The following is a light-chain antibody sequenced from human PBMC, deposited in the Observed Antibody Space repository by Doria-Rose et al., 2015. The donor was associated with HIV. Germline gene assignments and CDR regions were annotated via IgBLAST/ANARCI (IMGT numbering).Light chain of an antibody. CDR2: WAS. Sequence: DIQVTQSPESLGMSLGERATLNCKSNQSLLYTSKNYLAWYQQKPGQPPKLLIYWASTRQSGVPARFSGSGSGTDCTLTISSLEAEDEAVYYCQQYYDTPSFGPGTTVDIK. CDR3: QQYYDTPS. CDR1: QSLLYTSKNY. J-gene: IGKJ3*01. V-gene: IGKV4-1*01.